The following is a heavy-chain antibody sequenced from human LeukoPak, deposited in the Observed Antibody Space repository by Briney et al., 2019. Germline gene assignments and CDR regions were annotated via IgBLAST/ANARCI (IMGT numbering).Heavy chain of an antibody. J-gene: IGHJ4*02. V-gene: IGHV4-34*01. Sequence: PSETLSRTCAVYGYSFSGYYWSWIRQSPGTGLEWIGEVNDRGTPNYNPNLNIRVTISVVTSSNQFSLKLTSVTAADTALYFCATRRGGPYPYYFDHWDQGALVTVSS. CDR1: GYSFSGYY. CDR3: ATRRGGPYPYYFDH. D-gene: IGHD2-15*01. CDR2: VNDRGTP.